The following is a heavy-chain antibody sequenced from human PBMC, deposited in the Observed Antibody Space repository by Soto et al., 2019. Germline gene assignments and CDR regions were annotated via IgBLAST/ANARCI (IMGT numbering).Heavy chain of an antibody. CDR3: ARGPYYDFLTGPLDY. CDR2: ISTHNGDT. D-gene: IGHD3-9*01. V-gene: IGHV1-18*01. J-gene: IGHJ4*02. CDR1: GYTFTSYG. Sequence: ASVKVSCKASGYTFTSYGITWVRQAPGQGLEWMGWISTHNGDTNYAQKLQGRVTMTRDTSTSTAYMDLRSLRPDDTAVYYCARGPYYDFLTGPLDYWGQGTLVTVSS.